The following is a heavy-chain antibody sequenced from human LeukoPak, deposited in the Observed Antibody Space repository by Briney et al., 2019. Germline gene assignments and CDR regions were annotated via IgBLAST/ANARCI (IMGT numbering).Heavy chain of an antibody. CDR1: GFTFSSYA. Sequence: GGSLRLSCAASGFTFSSYAMSWVRQAPGKGLEWVSAISGSGGSTHYADSVKGRFTISRDNSKNTLYLQMNSLRAEDTAVYYCAKDSLGSTARVTNFDYWGQGTLVTVSS. D-gene: IGHD5-18*01. V-gene: IGHV3-23*01. CDR2: ISGSGGST. J-gene: IGHJ4*02. CDR3: AKDSLGSTARVTNFDY.